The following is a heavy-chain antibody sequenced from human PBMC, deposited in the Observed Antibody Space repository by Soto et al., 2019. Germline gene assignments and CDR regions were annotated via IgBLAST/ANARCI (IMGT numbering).Heavy chain of an antibody. CDR1: GDSITSDY. CDR2: IYYSGIT. J-gene: IGHJ4*02. D-gene: IGHD1-26*01. CDR3: ARGGSYSGVVDY. Sequence: SETLSLTCTVSGDSITSDYWSWIRQPPGKGLEWIGHIYYSGITNYNPSLTSRVTISVDTSKNQFSLKLSSVTVADTAVYYCARGGSYSGVVDYWGQGTLVTVSS. V-gene: IGHV4-59*01.